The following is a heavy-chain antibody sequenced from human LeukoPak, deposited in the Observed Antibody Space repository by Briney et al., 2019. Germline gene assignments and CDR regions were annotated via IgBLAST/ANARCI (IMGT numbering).Heavy chain of an antibody. CDR3: ARGRVYPYYYMDV. Sequence: SETPSLTCAVYGGSFSGYYWSWIRQPPGKGLEWIGEINHSGSTNYNPSLKSRVTISVDTSKNQFSLKLSSVTAADTAVYYCARGRVYPYYYMDVWGKGTTVTVSS. D-gene: IGHD3-10*01. V-gene: IGHV4-34*01. CDR1: GGSFSGYY. J-gene: IGHJ6*03. CDR2: INHSGST.